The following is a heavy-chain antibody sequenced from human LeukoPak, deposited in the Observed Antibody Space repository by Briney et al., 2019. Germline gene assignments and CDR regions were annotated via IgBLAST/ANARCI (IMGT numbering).Heavy chain of an antibody. D-gene: IGHD1-26*01. CDR2: IYSGGST. V-gene: IGHV3-53*05. CDR1: GFTVNSNY. J-gene: IGHJ4*02. Sequence: PGGSLRLSCAASGFTVNSNYMSWVRQAPGKGLEWVSVIYSGGSTYYADSVKGRFTISRDNAKNSLYLQMNSLRAEDTALYYCAKANGWELPSNWGQGTLVTVSS. CDR3: AKANGWELPSN.